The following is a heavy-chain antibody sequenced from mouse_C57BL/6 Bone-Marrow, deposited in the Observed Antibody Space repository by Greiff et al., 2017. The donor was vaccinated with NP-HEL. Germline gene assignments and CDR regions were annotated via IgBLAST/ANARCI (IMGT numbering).Heavy chain of an antibody. CDR3: AKDGYSSAWFAY. CDR2: IDPSDSET. CDR1: GYTFTSYW. D-gene: IGHD2-3*01. Sequence: QVQLQQPGAELVRPGSSVKLSCKASGYTFTSYWMHWVKQRPIQGLEWIGNIDPSDSETHYNQKFKAQATLTVDKSSSTAYMQLSSLTSEDSAVYYCAKDGYSSAWFAYWGQGTLVTVSA. J-gene: IGHJ3*01. V-gene: IGHV1-52*01.